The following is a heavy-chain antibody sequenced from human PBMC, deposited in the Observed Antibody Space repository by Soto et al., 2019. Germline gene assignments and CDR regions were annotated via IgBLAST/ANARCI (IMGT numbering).Heavy chain of an antibody. J-gene: IGHJ4*02. CDR3: ARGHGRFAH. V-gene: IGHV4-34*01. CDR1: GGPFTGYY. CDR2: INHSGFT. Sequence: SETLSLTCDVSGGPFTGYYWSWIRQPPGKGLEWIGGINHSGFTNYNPSLTGRVTISLDTSKSQFSLKLSSLTAADTAFYFCARGHGRFAHWGQGTLVTVSS.